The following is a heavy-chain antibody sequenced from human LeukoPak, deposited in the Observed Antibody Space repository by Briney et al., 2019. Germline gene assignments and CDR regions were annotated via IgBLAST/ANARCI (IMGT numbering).Heavy chain of an antibody. D-gene: IGHD3-22*01. V-gene: IGHV3-33*01. Sequence: QTGGSLRLSCVASGFTFSSYGMHWVRQAPGKGLEWVAVIWYDGTNKYYADSVKGRFTISRDSSKNTLHLQMNSLRAEDTAIYYCARAAYDNSGYLTLWGQGTLVTVSS. J-gene: IGHJ4*02. CDR1: GFTFSSYG. CDR3: ARAAYDNSGYLTL. CDR2: IWYDGTNK.